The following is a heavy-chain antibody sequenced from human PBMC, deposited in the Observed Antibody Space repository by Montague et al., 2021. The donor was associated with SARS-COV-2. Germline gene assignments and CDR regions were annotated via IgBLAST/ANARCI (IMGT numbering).Heavy chain of an antibody. J-gene: IGHJ4*02. CDR2: ISYDGSNK. Sequence: SLRLSCAASGSTFSSYAMYWVRQAPGKGLEWVAVISYDGSNKYYVDSVKGRFTISRDNSKNTLYLQMNSLRAEDTAVYYCARAALGGYDSYFDYWGQGTLVTVSS. D-gene: IGHD5-12*01. CDR1: GSTFSSYA. V-gene: IGHV3-30*04. CDR3: ARAALGGYDSYFDY.